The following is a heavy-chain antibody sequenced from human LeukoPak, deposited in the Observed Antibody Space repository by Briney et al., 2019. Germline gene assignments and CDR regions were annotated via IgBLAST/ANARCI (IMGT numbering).Heavy chain of an antibody. CDR3: ARGPTDYYMDV. V-gene: IGHV1-69*05. J-gene: IGHJ6*03. Sequence: SVKVSCKASGGTFSNYAFSWVRQAPGQGLEWMGGIIPIFGTANYAQKLQDRVMLSMQESTSTAYMELSSLRSEDTAVSYCARGPTDYYMDVWGTGTTVTVSS. CDR2: IIPIFGTA. CDR1: GGTFSNYA.